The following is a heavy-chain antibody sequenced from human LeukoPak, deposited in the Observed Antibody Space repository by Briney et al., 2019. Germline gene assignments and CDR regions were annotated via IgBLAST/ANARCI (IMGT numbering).Heavy chain of an antibody. CDR1: GFTFSDYY. V-gene: IGHV3-23*01. CDR3: AKGGYYYDSSGYFY. Sequence: GGSLRLSCAPSGFTFSDYYRTWIRQAPGKGLEWVSAISGSGGSTYYADSVKGRFTISRDNSKNTLYLQMNSLRAEDTAVYYCAKGGYYYDSSGYFYWGQGTLVTVSS. CDR2: ISGSGGST. J-gene: IGHJ4*02. D-gene: IGHD3-22*01.